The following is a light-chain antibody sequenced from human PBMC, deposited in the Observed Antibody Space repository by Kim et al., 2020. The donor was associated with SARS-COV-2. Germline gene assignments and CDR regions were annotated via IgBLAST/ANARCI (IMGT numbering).Light chain of an antibody. Sequence: PGESVTLSCRASQSVNSNLAWYQQRPGQAPRFLISGAFTRATGVPARFSGGGSGTEFTLTINSLQSEDFAIYYCQLYNDWPLTFGGGTKVDI. V-gene: IGKV3-15*01. CDR1: QSVNSN. J-gene: IGKJ4*01. CDR3: QLYNDWPLT. CDR2: GAF.